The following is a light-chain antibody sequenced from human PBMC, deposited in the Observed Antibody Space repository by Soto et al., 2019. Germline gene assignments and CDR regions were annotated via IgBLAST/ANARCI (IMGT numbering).Light chain of an antibody. J-gene: IGKJ5*01. V-gene: IGKV2D-29*02. CDR2: EVS. Sequence: DIVMSQTPLSLSVTPGQPASISCTSSQSLLSSGGEAYLFWYLQRPGQSPQLLIYEVSTRVSGVPDRFSGSGSGTDFTLEISRVETDDVGIYYCMQSTQLPPTFGQGTRLEIK. CDR3: MQSTQLPPT. CDR1: QSLLSSGGEAY.